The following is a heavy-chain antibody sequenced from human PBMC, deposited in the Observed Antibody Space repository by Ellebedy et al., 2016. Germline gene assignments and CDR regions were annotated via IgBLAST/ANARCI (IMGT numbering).Heavy chain of an antibody. CDR3: ARDPPSSTTRTWG. CDR2: ISTDGSST. V-gene: IGHV3-74*01. D-gene: IGHD2/OR15-2a*01. CDR1: GFTFSSHW. J-gene: IGHJ4*02. Sequence: GESLKISXAVSGFTFSSHWMHWVRQAPGKGLVWVSRISTDGSSTNYADSVKGRFTISRDRSKNTLFLQMNSLRAEDTAVYYCARDPPSSTTRTWGWGQGTLVTVSS.